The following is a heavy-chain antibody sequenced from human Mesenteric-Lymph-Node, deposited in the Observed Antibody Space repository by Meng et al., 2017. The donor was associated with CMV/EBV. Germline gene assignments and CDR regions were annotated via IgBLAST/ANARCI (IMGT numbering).Heavy chain of an antibody. CDR3: AKVFLAAGGRGFDY. CDR2: SSPSGGDT. Sequence: ASVKVSCKASGYTFTNYDIMWVRQAPGQGLEWMAMSSPSGGDTTYAQTFQGRVTVATDTSATTFYMELSSLRSEDTAIYYCAKVFLAAGGRGFDYWGQGTLVTVSS. J-gene: IGHJ4*02. V-gene: IGHV1-46*01. CDR1: GYTFTNYD. D-gene: IGHD6-13*01.